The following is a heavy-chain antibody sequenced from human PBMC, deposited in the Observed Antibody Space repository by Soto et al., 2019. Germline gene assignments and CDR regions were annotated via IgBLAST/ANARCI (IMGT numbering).Heavy chain of an antibody. CDR3: ARTPLPITGSLAVDY. V-gene: IGHV1-18*01. Sequence: GASVKVSCKASGYTFTSYGISWVRQAPGQGLEWMGWISAYNGNTNYAQKLQGRVTMTTDTSTSTAYMELRSLRSDDTAVYYCARTPLPITGSLAVDYWGQGTLVTVSS. D-gene: IGHD1-26*01. CDR2: ISAYNGNT. CDR1: GYTFTSYG. J-gene: IGHJ4*02.